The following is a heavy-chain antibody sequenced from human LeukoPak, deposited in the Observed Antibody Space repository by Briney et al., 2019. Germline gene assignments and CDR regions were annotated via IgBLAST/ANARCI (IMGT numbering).Heavy chain of an antibody. CDR2: IGTAGDT. D-gene: IGHD3-10*01. Sequence: PGGSLRLSCAASGFTFSSYDMHWVRQATGKGLEWVSAIGTAGDTYYPGSVKGRFTVSRENAKNSSYLQMNSLRAGDTAVYYCARGAPITMVRGAVRYSTYYYYGMDVWDQGTTVTVSS. CDR3: ARGAPITMVRGAVRYSTYYYYGMDV. J-gene: IGHJ6*02. CDR1: GFTFSSYD. V-gene: IGHV3-13*01.